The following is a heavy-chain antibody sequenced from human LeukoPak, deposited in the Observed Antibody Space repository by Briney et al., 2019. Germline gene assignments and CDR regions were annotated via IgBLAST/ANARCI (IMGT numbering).Heavy chain of an antibody. CDR1: GFTFSSYA. CDR3: AKDRPNYYGSNGHYYKRNGDC. J-gene: IGHJ4*02. CDR2: ITSSGAAT. V-gene: IGHV3-23*01. Sequence: GGSLRLSCAASGFTFSSYAMSWVRQAPGKGLEWVSSITSSGAATYYADSVKGRFTISRDNSDNTLYLQMNSLRAEDTAVHYCAKDRPNYYGSNGHYYKRNGDCWGQGTLVTVSS. D-gene: IGHD3-22*01.